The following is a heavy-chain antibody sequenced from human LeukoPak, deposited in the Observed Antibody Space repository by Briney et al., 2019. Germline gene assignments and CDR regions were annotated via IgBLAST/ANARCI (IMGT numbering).Heavy chain of an antibody. CDR1: GGSITITNY. J-gene: IGHJ4*02. Sequence: PSGTLSLTCGVSGGSITITNYWTWVRQPPGKGLEWSGEVNLQGSTNYNPSLMGRVAIAVDTSENHISLQLTSVTAADTAVYYCAREGGPYRPLDYSGQGALVTVSS. V-gene: IGHV4-4*02. CDR2: VNLQGST. CDR3: AREGGPYRPLDY.